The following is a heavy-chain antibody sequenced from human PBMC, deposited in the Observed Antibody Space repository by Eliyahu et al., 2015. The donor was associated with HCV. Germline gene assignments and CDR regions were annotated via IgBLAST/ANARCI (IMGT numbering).Heavy chain of an antibody. CDR3: ARGGGPSIMLIGLLGNDAFDI. D-gene: IGHD3/OR15-3a*01. J-gene: IGHJ3*02. Sequence: EVQVVESGGGLIQPGGSLRLSCAASGFTVSSNXXSWVRQAPGKGLEWVSVVYSGGSTYYADSVKGRFTVSRDHSKNTIYLQMNSLRAEDTAVYYCARGGGPSIMLIGLLGNDAFDIWGQGTMVTVSS. CDR2: VYSGGST. CDR1: GFTVSSNX. V-gene: IGHV3-53*01.